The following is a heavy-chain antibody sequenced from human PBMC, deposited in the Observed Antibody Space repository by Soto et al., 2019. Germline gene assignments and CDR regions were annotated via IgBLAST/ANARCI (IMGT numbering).Heavy chain of an antibody. D-gene: IGHD3-10*01. J-gene: IGHJ4*02. V-gene: IGHV3-23*01. CDR2: IRGSGGST. Sequence: EVQLLESGGGLVQPGGSLRLSCAASGFSFASYAMNWVRQAPGKGLEWVSGIRGSGGSTYYADSVKGRFTISRDNSKNTLELQLSSLRVEDTAVYYCAKGFGISWQYYLDYWGQGTLVTVSS. CDR1: GFSFASYA. CDR3: AKGFGISWQYYLDY.